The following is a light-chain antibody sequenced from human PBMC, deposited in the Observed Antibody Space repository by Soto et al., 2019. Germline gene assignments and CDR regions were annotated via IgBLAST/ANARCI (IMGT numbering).Light chain of an antibody. CDR3: HQYGLSPRHP. CDR2: GAS. Sequence: EIVLTQSPGTLSLSPGESAILSCRASQSVNSNYLAWYQQKPGQAPRLLIYGASSRATGVPNRFSGSGSGTDFTLTISSLEPEDFAVYYCHQYGLSPRHPFGAGTKLEIK. CDR1: QSVNSNY. J-gene: IGKJ2*01. V-gene: IGKV3-20*01.